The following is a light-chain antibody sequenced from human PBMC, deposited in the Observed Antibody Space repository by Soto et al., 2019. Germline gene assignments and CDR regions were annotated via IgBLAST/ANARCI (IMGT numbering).Light chain of an antibody. V-gene: IGLV2-8*01. CDR2: DVS. J-gene: IGLJ2*01. CDR3: SSYADNSILI. Sequence: QSALTQPLSASGSPGQSVTISCTGTSSDIGGYNSVSWYQQYPGKAPKLVIYDVSRRPSGVPDRFSGSKSGNTASLTVSGLQAEDEADYYCSSYADNSILIFGGGTKVTVL. CDR1: SSDIGGYNS.